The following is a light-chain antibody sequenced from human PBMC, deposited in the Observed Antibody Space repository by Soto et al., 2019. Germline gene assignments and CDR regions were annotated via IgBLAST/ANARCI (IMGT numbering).Light chain of an antibody. J-gene: IGKJ4*01. CDR3: QQLNSFPLT. CDR2: DVS. V-gene: IGKV1-5*01. Sequence: DIQLAQSPSTRSSSVGDRVTLTCRASQTISSWLAWYQQKPGKAPKLLIYDVSTLGSGVPSRFSGSGSGTEFTLTISSLQPEDFATYYCQQLNSFPLTFGGGTKVDIK. CDR1: QTISSW.